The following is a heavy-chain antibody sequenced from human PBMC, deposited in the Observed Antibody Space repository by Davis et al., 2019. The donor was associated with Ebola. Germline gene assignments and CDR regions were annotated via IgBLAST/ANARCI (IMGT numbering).Heavy chain of an antibody. CDR2: IYYSGST. Sequence: PGGSLRLSCTVSGGSISSSSYYWGWIRQPPGKGLEWIGSIYYSGSTYYNPSLKSRVTISVDTSKNQFSLKLSSVTAADTAVYYCARGDLRPDYWGQGTLVTVSS. CDR1: GGSISSSSYY. D-gene: IGHD5/OR15-5a*01. CDR3: ARGDLRPDY. V-gene: IGHV4-39*07. J-gene: IGHJ4*02.